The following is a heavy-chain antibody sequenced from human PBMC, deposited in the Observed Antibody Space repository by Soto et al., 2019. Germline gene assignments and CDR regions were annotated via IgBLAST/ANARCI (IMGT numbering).Heavy chain of an antibody. Sequence: GASVKVSCKASGGTFSSYAISWVRQAPGQGLEWMGGIIPIFGTANYAQKFQGRVTITADESTSTAYMELSSLRSEDTAVYYCARDLKGYSSSSHYFDYWGQGILVTVSS. J-gene: IGHJ4*02. D-gene: IGHD6-6*01. V-gene: IGHV1-69*13. CDR3: ARDLKGYSSSSHYFDY. CDR1: GGTFSSYA. CDR2: IIPIFGTA.